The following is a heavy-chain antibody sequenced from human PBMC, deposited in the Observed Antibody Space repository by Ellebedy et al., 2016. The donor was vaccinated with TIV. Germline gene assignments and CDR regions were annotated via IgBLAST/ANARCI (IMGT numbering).Heavy chain of an antibody. CDR1: GYTFTNYG. V-gene: IGHV1-18*04. CDR2: ISTSNGNT. Sequence: ASVKVSXXASGYTFTNYGISWVRQAPGQGLEYMGWISTSNGNTNYAQKLQGRVTMTTDTSTSTAYMELRSLRSDDTAVYYCAREASYYDSSGYYLFDYWGQGTLVTVSS. J-gene: IGHJ4*02. D-gene: IGHD3-22*01. CDR3: AREASYYDSSGYYLFDY.